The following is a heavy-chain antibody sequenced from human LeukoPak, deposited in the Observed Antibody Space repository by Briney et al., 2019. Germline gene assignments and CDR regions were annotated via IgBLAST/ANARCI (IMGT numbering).Heavy chain of an antibody. CDR2: ISGDGGST. V-gene: IGHV3-43*02. CDR3: AKAATAMAHYYYYYMDV. Sequence: PGGSLRLSCAASGFTFDDYAMHWVRQAPGKGLEWVSLISGDGGSTYYADSVKGRFTISRDNSKNSLYLQMNSLRTEVTALYYCAKAATAMAHYYYYYMDVWGKGTTVTVSS. D-gene: IGHD5-18*01. J-gene: IGHJ6*03. CDR1: GFTFDDYA.